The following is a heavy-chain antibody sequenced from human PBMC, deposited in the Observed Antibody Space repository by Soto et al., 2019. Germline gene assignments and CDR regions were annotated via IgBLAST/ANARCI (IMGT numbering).Heavy chain of an antibody. J-gene: IGHJ4*02. Sequence: SSETLSLTCTVSGGSISSYYWSWIRQPPGKGLEWIGYIYYSGSTNYNPSLKSRVTISVDTSKNQFSLKLSSVTAADTAVYYCARQLGSSWYYYFDYWGQRTLVTVSS. CDR1: GGSISSYY. D-gene: IGHD6-13*01. CDR3: ARQLGSSWYYYFDY. V-gene: IGHV4-59*08. CDR2: IYYSGST.